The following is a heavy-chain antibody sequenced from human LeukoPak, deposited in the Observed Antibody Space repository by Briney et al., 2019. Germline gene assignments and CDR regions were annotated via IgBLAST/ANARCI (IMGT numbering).Heavy chain of an antibody. CDR1: GFTFDDYG. Sequence: GGSLRLSCAASGFTFDDYGMSWVRQAPGKGLVWVSRINSDGSSTSYADSVKGRFTISRDNAKNTLYLQMNSLRAEDTAVYYCAREDAVAGFDYWGQGTLVTVSS. D-gene: IGHD6-19*01. J-gene: IGHJ4*02. CDR2: INSDGSST. V-gene: IGHV3-74*01. CDR3: AREDAVAGFDY.